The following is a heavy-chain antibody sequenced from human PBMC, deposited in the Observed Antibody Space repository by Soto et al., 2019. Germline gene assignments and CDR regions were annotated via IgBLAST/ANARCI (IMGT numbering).Heavy chain of an antibody. CDR2: ISGDGVTI. CDR1: GFPFSSYW. Sequence: EVQLVESGGDLVQRGGSLRLSCAASGFPFSSYWMHWVRHTPGKGLDWVARISGDGVTIYYADSVTGRFTVSRDNAKNTLSLQMSGLRAEDTAVYYCAREYYGLLTGYYTDYWGQGTLVSVSS. J-gene: IGHJ4*02. CDR3: AREYYGLLTGYYTDY. V-gene: IGHV3-74*01. D-gene: IGHD3-9*01.